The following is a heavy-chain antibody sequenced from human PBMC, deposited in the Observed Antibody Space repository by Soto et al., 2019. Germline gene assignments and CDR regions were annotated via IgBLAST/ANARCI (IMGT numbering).Heavy chain of an antibody. J-gene: IGHJ6*02. V-gene: IGHV4-34*01. Sequence: SETLSLTCAVYGGSFSGYYWSWIRQPPGKGLEWIGEINHSGSTNYNPSLKSRVTISVDTSKNQFSLKLSSVTAADTAVYYCARGPGNGSGTYGMDVWGQGTTVTVSS. CDR2: INHSGST. D-gene: IGHD3-10*01. CDR3: ARGPGNGSGTYGMDV. CDR1: GGSFSGYY.